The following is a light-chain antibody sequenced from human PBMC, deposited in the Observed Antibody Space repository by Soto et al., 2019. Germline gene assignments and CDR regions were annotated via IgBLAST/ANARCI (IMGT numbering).Light chain of an antibody. V-gene: IGKV1-5*01. CDR1: QSITTW. CDR2: DAS. Sequence: DIQMTQSPSTLSASVGDRVTITCRASQSITTWLAWYQQEPGKAPMLLIYDASSLESGVPSRFSGSVSGTEFTLTISSLQPDDFAAYFCQQYKSYPYTLGQGSKLEMK. J-gene: IGKJ2*01. CDR3: QQYKSYPYT.